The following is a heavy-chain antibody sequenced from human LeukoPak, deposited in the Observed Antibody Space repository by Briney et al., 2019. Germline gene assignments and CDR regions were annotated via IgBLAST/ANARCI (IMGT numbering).Heavy chain of an antibody. V-gene: IGHV3-21*01. D-gene: IGHD6-13*01. CDR2: ISSSSSYI. J-gene: IGHJ5*02. Sequence: GGSLRLSCAASGFTFSSYRMNWVRQAPGKGLEWVLSISSSSSYIYYADSVKGRFTISRDNAKNSLYLQMNSLRAEDTAVYYCARVGSAGTVSDWFDPWGQGTLVTVSS. CDR3: ARVGSAGTVSDWFDP. CDR1: GFTFSSYR.